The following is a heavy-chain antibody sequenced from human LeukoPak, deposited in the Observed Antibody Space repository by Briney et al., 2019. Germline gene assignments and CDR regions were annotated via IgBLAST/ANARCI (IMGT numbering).Heavy chain of an antibody. CDR3: ARDYNWTFDY. J-gene: IGHJ4*02. CDR2: IYSSRGT. D-gene: IGHD1-1*01. Sequence: PSETLSLTCTVSGGSISTYYWSWIRQPAGKGLEWIGRIYSSRGTNYNASLRSRVTMSVDTSKNQFSLKLSSVTAADTAVYFCARDYNWTFDYWGQGTLVTVSS. V-gene: IGHV4-4*07. CDR1: GGSISTYY.